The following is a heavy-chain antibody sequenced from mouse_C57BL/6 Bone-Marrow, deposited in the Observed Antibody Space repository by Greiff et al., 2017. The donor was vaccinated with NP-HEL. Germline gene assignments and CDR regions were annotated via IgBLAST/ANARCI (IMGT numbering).Heavy chain of an antibody. CDR1: GFNIKDDY. D-gene: IGHD1-1*01. CDR2: IDPENGDT. J-gene: IGHJ2*01. CDR3: TSYYGSGDY. Sequence: VQLKQSGAELVRPGASVKLSCTASGFNIKDDYMHWVKQRPEQGLEWIGWIDPENGDTEYASKFQGKATITAVTSSNTAYLQLSSLTSEDTAVYYCTSYYGSGDYWGQGTTLTVSS. V-gene: IGHV14-4*01.